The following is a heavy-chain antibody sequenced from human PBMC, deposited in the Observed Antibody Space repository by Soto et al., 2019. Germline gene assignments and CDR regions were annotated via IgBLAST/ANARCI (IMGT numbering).Heavy chain of an antibody. J-gene: IGHJ4*02. Sequence: QVQLQGSGPGQVKPSETLSLTYTASGDSISDYFYWSWIRQPAGKGLEWIGRIYTDGTTKYNPSLKSRVNLSLGKSKNQFSLRLSSVTAADTAVYYFAREVRGGFTGIFDQWGRGSRVTVSS. CDR1: GDSISDYFY. D-gene: IGHD2-15*01. CDR2: IYTDGTT. V-gene: IGHV4-4*07. CDR3: AREVRGGFTGIFDQ.